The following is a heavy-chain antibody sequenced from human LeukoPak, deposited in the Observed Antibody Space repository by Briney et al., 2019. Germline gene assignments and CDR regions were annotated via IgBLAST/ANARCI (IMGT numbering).Heavy chain of an antibody. V-gene: IGHV4-34*01. J-gene: IGHJ4*02. CDR3: ARGVDYYGV. CDR2: INHSGRT. CDR1: GGSFSGYY. D-gene: IGHD3-10*01. Sequence: ETSETLSLTCAVYGGSFSGYYWNWIRQPPGKGLEWIGEINHSGRTNYNPSLKSRVTISVDTSKKQFSLKLSSVTAADTAVYYCARGVDYYGVWGQGTLVTVSS.